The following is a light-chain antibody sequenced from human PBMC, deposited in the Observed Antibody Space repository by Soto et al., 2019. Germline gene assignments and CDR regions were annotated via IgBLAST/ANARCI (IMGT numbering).Light chain of an antibody. CDR1: QSVRSSF. CDR3: QQYENSVMYT. CDR2: DVS. Sequence: ESVLIQAAGALSLSPGERATLSCRASQSVRSSFFAWYQQKPGQAPRLLIYDVSVRATGIPDRFSGSGSGTDFTLTINRLEPEDFAVYHCQQYENSVMYTFGQGTKVDIK. J-gene: IGKJ2*01. V-gene: IGKV3-20*01.